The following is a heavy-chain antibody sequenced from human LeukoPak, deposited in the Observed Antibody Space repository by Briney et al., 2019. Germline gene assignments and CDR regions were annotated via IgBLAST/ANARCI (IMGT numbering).Heavy chain of an antibody. V-gene: IGHV1-18*01. CDR2: ISAYNGNT. CDR3: ARDGSYAPFDY. D-gene: IGHD1-26*01. Sequence: ASVKISCKVSGYTFTSYGISWVRQAPGQGLEWVGWISAYNGNTNYAQKLQGRVTMTTDTSTSTAYMELRSLRSDDTAVYYCARDGSYAPFDYWGQGTLVTVSS. J-gene: IGHJ4*02. CDR1: GYTFTSYG.